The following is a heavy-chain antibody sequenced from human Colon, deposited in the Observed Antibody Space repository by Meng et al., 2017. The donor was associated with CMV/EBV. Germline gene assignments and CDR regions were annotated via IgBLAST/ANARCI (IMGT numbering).Heavy chain of an antibody. CDR1: CGIFSNYA. V-gene: IGHV1-69*05. CDR3: ARTLTLPYSSASGLGY. Sequence: SVQVSCKASCGIFSNYAISWVRQAPGQGLEWMGGIIPIFGTANDAQKFRGRVTITTDESTSTAYMELSSLRSEDTAVYYCARTLTLPYSSASGLGYWGQGTQVTVSS. J-gene: IGHJ4*02. D-gene: IGHD1-26*01. CDR2: IIPIFGTA.